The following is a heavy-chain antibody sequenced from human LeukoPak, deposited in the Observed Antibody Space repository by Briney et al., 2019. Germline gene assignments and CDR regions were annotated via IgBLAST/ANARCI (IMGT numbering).Heavy chain of an antibody. CDR3: AKDSPYDSSGFDH. D-gene: IGHD3-22*01. V-gene: IGHV3-30*04. Sequence: GGSLRLSCAASGFTFSSYAMHWVRQAPGKGLEWVAVISYDGSNKYYADSVKGRFTISRDNSKNTLYLQMNSLRAEDTAVYYCAKDSPYDSSGFDHWGQGTLVTVSS. J-gene: IGHJ4*02. CDR2: ISYDGSNK. CDR1: GFTFSSYA.